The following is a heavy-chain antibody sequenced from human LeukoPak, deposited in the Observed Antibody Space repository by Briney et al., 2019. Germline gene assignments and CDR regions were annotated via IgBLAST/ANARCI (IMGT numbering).Heavy chain of an antibody. Sequence: GGSLRLSCAASGFNLRDYWMHWVRQAPGKGLVWVSRLGTDGTYTNYADSVTGRFTISRDNAKNTLYLQMDSLRAEDTSFYYCVRDPCNSGNWLDLWGQGTLVTVSS. D-gene: IGHD4-23*01. V-gene: IGHV3-74*01. CDR2: LGTDGTYT. J-gene: IGHJ5*02. CDR1: GFNLRDYW. CDR3: VRDPCNSGNWLDL.